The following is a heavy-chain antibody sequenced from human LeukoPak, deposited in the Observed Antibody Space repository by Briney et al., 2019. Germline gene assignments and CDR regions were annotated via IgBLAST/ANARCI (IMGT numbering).Heavy chain of an antibody. CDR3: ALSPGYSGYAYYFDY. CDR1: GGSSSGYY. CDR2: INHSGST. V-gene: IGHV4-34*01. J-gene: IGHJ4*02. D-gene: IGHD5-12*01. Sequence: PSETLSLTCAVYGGSSSGYYWSWIRQPPGKGLEWIGEINHSGSTNYNPSLKSRVTISVDTSKNQFSLKLSSVTAADTAVYYCALSPGYSGYAYYFDYWGQGTLVTVSS.